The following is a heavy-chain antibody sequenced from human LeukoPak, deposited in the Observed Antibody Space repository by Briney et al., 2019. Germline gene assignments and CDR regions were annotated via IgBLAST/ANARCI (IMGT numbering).Heavy chain of an antibody. CDR2: IDWDDDK. J-gene: IGHJ3*02. V-gene: IGHV2-70*11. D-gene: IGHD6-13*01. CDR3: ARIAIAATTRGAFDI. CDR1: GFSLSTSGMC. Sequence: SGPALVKPTQTLRLTCTFSGFSLSTSGMCVSWIRQPPGKALEWLARIDWDDDKYYSTSLKTRLTISKDTSKNQVVLTMTNMDPVDTATYYCARIAIAATTRGAFDIWGQGTMVTVSS.